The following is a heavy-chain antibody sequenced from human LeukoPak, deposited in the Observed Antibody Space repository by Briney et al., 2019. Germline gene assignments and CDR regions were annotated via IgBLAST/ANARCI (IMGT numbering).Heavy chain of an antibody. J-gene: IGHJ5*02. CDR3: ARDFGMIVVVTRSWFDP. V-gene: IGHV1-2*02. CDR1: GYTFTGYY. Sequence: ASVKVSCKASGYTFTGYYMHWVRQAPGQGLEWMGWINPNSGGTNYAQKFQGRVTMTRDTSISTAYMELSRLRSDDTAVYYCARDFGMIVVVTRSWFDPWGQGTLVTVSS. CDR2: INPNSGGT. D-gene: IGHD3-22*01.